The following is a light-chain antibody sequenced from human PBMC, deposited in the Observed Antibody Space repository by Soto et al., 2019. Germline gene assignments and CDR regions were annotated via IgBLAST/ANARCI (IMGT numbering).Light chain of an antibody. J-gene: IGKJ1*01. Sequence: EIVMTQSPATLSVSPGERGTLSCRASQSVSSNLAWYQQKPGQAPRLLIYGASTRATGIPARFSGSGSGTEFTLTISSLQSEDFAVYYCQKYNNWPRTFGQGTKVDIK. CDR2: GAS. V-gene: IGKV3-15*01. CDR1: QSVSSN. CDR3: QKYNNWPRT.